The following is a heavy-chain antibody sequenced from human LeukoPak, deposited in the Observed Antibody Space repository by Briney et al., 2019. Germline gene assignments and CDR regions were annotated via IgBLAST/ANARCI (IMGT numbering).Heavy chain of an antibody. CDR2: MREDGSEK. CDR3: ATGVDFWSGYIRFDF. J-gene: IGHJ4*02. Sequence: PGGSLRLSCAASGFTFSGYSRNWVRQAPGKGLEWVANMREDGSEKWDVDSVKGRFTISRDNAKNSLYLQMNSLRAEDTAVYYCATGVDFWSGYIRFDFWGQGTLVTVSS. CDR1: GFTFSGYS. V-gene: IGHV3-7*01. D-gene: IGHD3-3*01.